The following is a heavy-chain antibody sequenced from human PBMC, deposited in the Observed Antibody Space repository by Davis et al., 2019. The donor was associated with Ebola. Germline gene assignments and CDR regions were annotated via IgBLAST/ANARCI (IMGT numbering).Heavy chain of an antibody. Sequence: GESLKISCAASGFIFGDSIMHWVRQTPGKGLKWVSLITSDGGATYYADSVKGRFTISRDNSKNTLYLQMNSLHQGPIGLPPGTLLQEHLWG. V-gene: IGHV3-43*01. CDR2: ITSDGGAT. CDR1: GFIFGDSI. J-gene: IGHJ6*01. CDR3: TLLQEHL.